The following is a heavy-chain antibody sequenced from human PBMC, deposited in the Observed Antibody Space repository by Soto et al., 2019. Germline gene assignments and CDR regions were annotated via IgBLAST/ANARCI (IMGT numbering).Heavy chain of an antibody. D-gene: IGHD5-18*01. CDR3: ASPRDTAMAFDY. J-gene: IGHJ4*02. Sequence: GASVKVSCKASGYTFTSYAMHWVRQAPGQRLEWMGWINAGNGNTKYSQKFQGRVTITRDASASTAYMELSSLRSEDTAVYYCASPRDTAMAFDYWGQGTLVTVSS. CDR2: INAGNGNT. V-gene: IGHV1-3*01. CDR1: GYTFTSYA.